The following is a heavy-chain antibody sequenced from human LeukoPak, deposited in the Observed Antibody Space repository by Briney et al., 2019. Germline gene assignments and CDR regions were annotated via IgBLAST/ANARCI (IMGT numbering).Heavy chain of an antibody. Sequence: SETLSLTCTVSGGSISSSSYYWGWIRQPPGKGLECIGSIYYSGSTYYSPSLKSRVTISVDTSKNQFSLKLSSVTAADTAVYYCAATYYDFWSGYYLKGAFDIWGQGTMVTVSS. CDR1: GGSISSSSYY. CDR3: AATYYDFWSGYYLKGAFDI. CDR2: IYYSGST. D-gene: IGHD3-3*01. J-gene: IGHJ3*02. V-gene: IGHV4-39*01.